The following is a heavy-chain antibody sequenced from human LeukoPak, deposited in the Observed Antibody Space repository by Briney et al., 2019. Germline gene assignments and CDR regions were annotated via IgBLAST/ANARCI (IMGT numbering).Heavy chain of an antibody. CDR1: GGTFSSYA. Sequence: GASVKVSCKASGGTFSSYAISWVRQAPGQGLEWMGGIIPIFGTANYAQKFQGRVTITADESTSTAYMELSSLRSEDTAVYYCARERYGSSSKRGMDYWGQGTLVTASS. CDR2: IIPIFGTA. V-gene: IGHV1-69*13. CDR3: ARERYGSSSKRGMDY. D-gene: IGHD6-6*01. J-gene: IGHJ4*02.